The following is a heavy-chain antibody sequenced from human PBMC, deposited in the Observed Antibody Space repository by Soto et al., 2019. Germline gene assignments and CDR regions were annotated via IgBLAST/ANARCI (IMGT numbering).Heavy chain of an antibody. Sequence: GGTLRLSCAASGFTVSSNYMSWVRQAPGKGLEWVSLIYGDGSTYYADSVKGRFTISRHNSKNTLHLQMNSLTTEDTAVFYCARGSSGYGYDAFDIWGQGTMVTVS. CDR3: ARGSSGYGYDAFDI. D-gene: IGHD5-12*01. CDR1: GFTVSSNY. CDR2: IYGDGST. V-gene: IGHV3-53*04. J-gene: IGHJ3*02.